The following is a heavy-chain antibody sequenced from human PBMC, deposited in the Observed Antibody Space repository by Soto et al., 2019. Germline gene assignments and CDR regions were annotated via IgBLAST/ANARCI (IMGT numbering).Heavy chain of an antibody. J-gene: IGHJ4*02. CDR3: TRDNIQLWLN. CDR1: GFTFSGSA. D-gene: IGHD5-18*01. Sequence: GGSLRLSCAASGFTFSGSAMHWVRQASGKGLEWVGRIRSKANSYATAYAASVKGRFTISRDDSKNTAYLQMNSLKTEDTAVYYCTRDNIQLWLNWGQGTLVTVSS. V-gene: IGHV3-73*01. CDR2: IRSKANSYAT.